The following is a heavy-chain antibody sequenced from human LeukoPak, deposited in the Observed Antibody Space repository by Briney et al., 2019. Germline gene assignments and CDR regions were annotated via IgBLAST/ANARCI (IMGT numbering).Heavy chain of an antibody. CDR1: GGSISSSSYY. Sequence: SETLSLTCTVSGGSISSSSYYWGWIRQPPGKGLEWIGSIYYSGSTYYNPSLKSRVTISVDTSKNQFSLKLSSVTAADTAVYYCARDGGDYVSGLDWFDPWGQGTLVTVSS. D-gene: IGHD3-16*01. CDR3: ARDGGDYVSGLDWFDP. CDR2: IYYSGST. V-gene: IGHV4-39*07. J-gene: IGHJ5*02.